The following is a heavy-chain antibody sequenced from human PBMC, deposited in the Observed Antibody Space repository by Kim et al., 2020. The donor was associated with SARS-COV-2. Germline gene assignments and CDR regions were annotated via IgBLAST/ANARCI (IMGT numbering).Heavy chain of an antibody. CDR3: VRFHASGITLASD. CDR1: GFTFSGYW. D-gene: IGHD3-10*01. CDR2: INSDGYSI. V-gene: IGHV3-74*01. J-gene: IGHJ4*02. Sequence: GGSLRLSCVASGFTFSGYWMHWVRQAPGKGLVWVSRINSDGYSISYADSVKGRFTISRDNAKKTLYLQMNSLRAEDTAVYYCVRFHASGITLASDWGRGTLVTVSS.